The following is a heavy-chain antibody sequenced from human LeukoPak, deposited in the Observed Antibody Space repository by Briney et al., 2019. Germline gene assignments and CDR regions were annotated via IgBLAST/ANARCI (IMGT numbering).Heavy chain of an antibody. D-gene: IGHD6-19*01. V-gene: IGHV4-34*01. J-gene: IGHJ4*02. CDR3: ALRIGYSSGWYS. CDR2: INHSGST. Sequence: SETLSLACAVYGGSFSGYYWSWIRQPPGKGLEWIGEINHSGSTNYNPSLKSRVTISVDTSKNQFSLKLSSVTAADTAVYYCALRIGYSSGWYSWGQGTLVTVSS. CDR1: GGSFSGYY.